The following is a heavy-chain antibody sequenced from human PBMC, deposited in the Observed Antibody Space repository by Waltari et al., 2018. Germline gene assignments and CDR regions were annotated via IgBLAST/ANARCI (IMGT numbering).Heavy chain of an antibody. J-gene: IGHJ4*02. D-gene: IGHD3-10*01. CDR3: AKGPFGEWGFDY. CDR1: GFTFSSYA. CDR2: ISGRGGST. Sequence: EVQLVESGGGLVQPGGSLRLSCAASGFTFSSYAMSWVRQAPGKGLEWVSAISGRGGSTYYADSVKGRFTISRDNAKNTLYLQMNSLRAEDTAVYYCAKGPFGEWGFDYWGQGTLVTVSS. V-gene: IGHV3-23*04.